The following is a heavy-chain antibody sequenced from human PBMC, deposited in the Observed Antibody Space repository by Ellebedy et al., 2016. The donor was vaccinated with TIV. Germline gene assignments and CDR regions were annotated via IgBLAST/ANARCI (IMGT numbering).Heavy chain of an antibody. D-gene: IGHD4-17*01. CDR1: GFTFSSHW. J-gene: IGHJ2*01. Sequence: GESLKISCAASGFTFSSHWMNWVRQAPGKGLERVANIKQDGSEIYYVDSVKGRFTISRDNANNSLYLQMNSLRADDTAVYYCARAAAGDYASWYFDLWGRGTLVTVSS. V-gene: IGHV3-7*01. CDR3: ARAAAGDYASWYFDL. CDR2: IKQDGSEI.